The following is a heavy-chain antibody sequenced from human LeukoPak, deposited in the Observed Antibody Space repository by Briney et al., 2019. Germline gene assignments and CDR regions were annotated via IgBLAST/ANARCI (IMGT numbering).Heavy chain of an antibody. V-gene: IGHV4-34*01. CDR2: INHSGST. CDR3: AREANIAAAIVWFDP. Sequence: GSLRLSCAASGSTFSSYSMNWIRQPPGKGLEWIGEINHSGSTNYNPSLKSRVTISIDTSKNQFSLKLSSVTAADTAVYYCAREANIAAAIVWFDPWGQGTLVTVSS. D-gene: IGHD6-13*01. J-gene: IGHJ5*02. CDR1: GSTFSSYS.